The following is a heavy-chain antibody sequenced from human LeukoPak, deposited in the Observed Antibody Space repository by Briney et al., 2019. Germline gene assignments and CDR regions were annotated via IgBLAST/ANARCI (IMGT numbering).Heavy chain of an antibody. V-gene: IGHV3-48*03. CDR2: ITSSDSTT. CDR3: ASDITMVRGVIITGDY. CDR1: GFTFSSYE. Sequence: GGSLRLSCVASGFTFSSYEMNWVRQAPGKGLEWLSYITSSDSTTHYADSVKGRFTISRDDAQNSLYLQMNSLRAEDTAVYYCASDITMVRGVIITGDYWGQGTLVTVSS. J-gene: IGHJ4*02. D-gene: IGHD3-10*01.